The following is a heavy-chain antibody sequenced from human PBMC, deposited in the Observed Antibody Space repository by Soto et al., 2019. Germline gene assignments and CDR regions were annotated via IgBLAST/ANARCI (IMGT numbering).Heavy chain of an antibody. V-gene: IGHV3-11*01. CDR1: GFTFSDYY. CDR3: AREFGSGSYYTASYYYYMDV. J-gene: IGHJ6*03. D-gene: IGHD3-10*01. CDR2: ISSSGSTI. Sequence: GGSLRLSCAASGFTFSDYYMSWFRQAPGKGLEWVSYISSSGSTIYYADSVKGRFTISRDNAKNSLYLQMNSLRAEDTAVYYCAREFGSGSYYTASYYYYMDVWGKGTTVTVSS.